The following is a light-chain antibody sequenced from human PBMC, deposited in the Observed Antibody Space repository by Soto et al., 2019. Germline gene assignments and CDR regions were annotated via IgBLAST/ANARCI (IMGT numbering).Light chain of an antibody. CDR3: QQFNKWPLT. CDR2: FAS. J-gene: IGKJ4*02. V-gene: IGKV3-15*01. Sequence: EIVMTQSPATLSVSPGEKATLSCRASQTVSNNLAWYQQKPGQAPRLLIYFASTRATGIPARFSGSGSGTEYTLTISRLQSEDFAVYYCQQFNKWPLTYGGGTAVETK. CDR1: QTVSNN.